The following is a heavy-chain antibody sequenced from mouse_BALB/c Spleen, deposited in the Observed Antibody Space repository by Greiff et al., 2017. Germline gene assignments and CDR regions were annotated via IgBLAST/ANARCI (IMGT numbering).Heavy chain of an antibody. CDR1: GFNIKDYY. D-gene: IGHD1-1*02. Sequence: VQLQQSGAELVRSGASVKLSCTASGFNIKDYYMHWVKQRPEQGLEWIGWIDPENGDTEYAPKFQGKATMTADTSSNTAYLQLSSLTSEDTAVYYCNAGGKSAMDYWGQGTSVTVSA. CDR3: NAGGKSAMDY. V-gene: IGHV14-4*02. CDR2: IDPENGDT. J-gene: IGHJ4*01.